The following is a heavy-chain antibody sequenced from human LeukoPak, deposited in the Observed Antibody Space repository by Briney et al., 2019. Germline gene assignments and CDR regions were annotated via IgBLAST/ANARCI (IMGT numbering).Heavy chain of an antibody. V-gene: IGHV4-34*01. CDR3: AREYGDYVRYYYYMDV. J-gene: IGHJ6*03. CDR2: INHSGST. Sequence: ASETLSLTCAVYGGSFSGYYWSWIRQPPGKGLEWIGEINHSGSTNYNPSLKSRVTISVDTSKNQFSLKLSSVTAADTAVYYCAREYGDYVRYYYYMDVWGKGTTVTVSS. CDR1: GGSFSGYY. D-gene: IGHD4-17*01.